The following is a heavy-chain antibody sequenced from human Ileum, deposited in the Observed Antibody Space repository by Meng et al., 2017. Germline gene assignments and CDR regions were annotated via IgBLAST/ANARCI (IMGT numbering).Heavy chain of an antibody. D-gene: IGHD6-25*01. V-gene: IGHV3-66*02. Sequence: GESLKISCSVSGFTVSDNYMLWVRQAPGKGLEWVSVLRAAGNTFSADSVEGRFTFSSDNSKNTVFLQMNDLKPEDTAVYYCVRGGGYIIAYWGQGSLVTVSS. CDR1: GFTVSDNY. CDR3: VRGGGYIIAY. J-gene: IGHJ4*02. CDR2: LRAAGNT.